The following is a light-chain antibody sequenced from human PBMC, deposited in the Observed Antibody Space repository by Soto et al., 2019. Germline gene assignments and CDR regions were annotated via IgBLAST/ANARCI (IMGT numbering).Light chain of an antibody. CDR1: SNDVGAYNY. J-gene: IGLJ1*01. CDR3: GSYTSSDTLV. Sequence: QSALTQPASVSGSPGQSITISCTGTSNDVGAYNYVSWYQQHPGKAPKLIIYEVNNRPSGVSNRFPGSKSGNTASLTISGLQAEDEADYFCGSYTSSDTLVFGTGTKLTVL. V-gene: IGLV2-14*01. CDR2: EVN.